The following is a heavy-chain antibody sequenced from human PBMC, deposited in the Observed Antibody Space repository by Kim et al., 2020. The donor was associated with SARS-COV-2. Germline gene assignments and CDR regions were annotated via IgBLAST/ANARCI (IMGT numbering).Heavy chain of an antibody. J-gene: IGHJ4*02. V-gene: IGHV3-74*01. CDR3: AKRDCTTASCHFYYFDY. D-gene: IGHD2-2*01. Sequence: VKGRFTTSRNNAKSTLYLQMNSLRADDTAIYYCAKRDCTTASCHFYYFDYWGQGSLVTVSS.